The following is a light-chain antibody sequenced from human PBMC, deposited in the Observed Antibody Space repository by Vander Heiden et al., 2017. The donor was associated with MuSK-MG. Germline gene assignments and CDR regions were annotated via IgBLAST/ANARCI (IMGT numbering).Light chain of an antibody. Sequence: DIQMTQSPSPLSASVGDRVTITCRASQSISSYLNWYQQKPGKAPKLLIYAASSLQSGVPSRFSGSGSGTDFTLTISSLHAEDFATYYCQQSYSPPPSTFGQGTTLEIK. CDR3: QQSYSPPPST. V-gene: IGKV1-39*01. CDR2: AAS. J-gene: IGKJ2*02. CDR1: QSISSY.